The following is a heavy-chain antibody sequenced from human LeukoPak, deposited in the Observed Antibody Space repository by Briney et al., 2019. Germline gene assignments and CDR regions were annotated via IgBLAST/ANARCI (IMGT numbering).Heavy chain of an antibody. CDR2: ISGSGGST. D-gene: IGHD2-15*01. J-gene: IGHJ6*02. Sequence: GGSLGLSCAASGITFSSSAMSWVRQAPGKGLEWVSDISGSGGSTYYADSVKGRFTVSRDNSKNTLYLQMNSLRAEDTAVYYCARTRRCSGGPHYYYGMDVWGQGTTVTVSS. V-gene: IGHV3-23*01. CDR1: GITFSSSA. CDR3: ARTRRCSGGPHYYYGMDV.